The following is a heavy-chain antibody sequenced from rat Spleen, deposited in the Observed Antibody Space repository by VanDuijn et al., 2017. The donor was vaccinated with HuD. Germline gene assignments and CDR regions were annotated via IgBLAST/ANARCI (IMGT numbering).Heavy chain of an antibody. J-gene: IGHJ2*01. D-gene: IGHD1-1*01. V-gene: IGHV5-31*01. CDR2: ITNTGGST. Sequence: EVQLVESGGGLVQPGRSLKLSCVASGFTFNNYWMTWIRQAPGKGLEWVASITNTGGSTYYPDSVKGRFTISRDNAKSTLYLQMNSLRSEDTATYYCTRDRGVKFITTVVTDYFDYWGQGVMVTVSS. CDR3: TRDRGVKFITTVVTDYFDY. CDR1: GFTFNNYW.